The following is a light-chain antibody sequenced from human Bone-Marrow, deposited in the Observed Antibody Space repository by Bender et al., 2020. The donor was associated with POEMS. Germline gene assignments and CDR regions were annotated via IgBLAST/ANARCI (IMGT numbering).Light chain of an antibody. V-gene: IGLV2-23*02. J-gene: IGLJ3*02. Sequence: LTQPPSVSLAPGETASITCGGNNIGTNSVNWYQQHPGKAPKVVIYEVYKRPSGVSNRFSGSKSGNTASLTISGLQAEDEADYYCCSYAGSYTVFGGGTKLTVL. CDR1: NIGTNS. CDR3: CSYAGSYTV. CDR2: EVY.